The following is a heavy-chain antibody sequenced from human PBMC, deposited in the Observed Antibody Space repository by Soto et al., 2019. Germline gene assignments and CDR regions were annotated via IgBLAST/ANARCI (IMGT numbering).Heavy chain of an antibody. CDR1: VSPSPFFVGGG. V-gene: IGHV2-5*02. J-gene: IGHJ4*02. CDR3: VHWNTGNYGTIFFDY. D-gene: IGHD3-9*01. CDR2: IYWDDDK. Sequence: PSPVEPPQNPPPALPLSWVSPSPFFVGGGVGLVPPPPGKALEWLALIYWDDDKRYNPSLKSRLTVTKDTSQSQVVLTMTNMDAVDTARYYCVHWNTGNYGTIFFDYWGQGTLVTVSS.